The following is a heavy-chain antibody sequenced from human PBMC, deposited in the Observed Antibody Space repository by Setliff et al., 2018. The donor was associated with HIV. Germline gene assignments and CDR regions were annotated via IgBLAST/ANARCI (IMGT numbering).Heavy chain of an antibody. Sequence: SETLSLTCTVSGGSISSSSYYWGWIRQPPGKGQEWIGSIYYSGTTYYNPSLKSRITISVDTSKNQFSLKVNSVTAADTAVYYCASPKERYYYGSGTNVREYYGMDVWGQGTTVTVSS. CDR2: IYYSGTT. D-gene: IGHD3-10*01. CDR3: ASPKERYYYGSGTNVREYYGMDV. J-gene: IGHJ6*02. V-gene: IGHV4-39*07. CDR1: GGSISSSSYY.